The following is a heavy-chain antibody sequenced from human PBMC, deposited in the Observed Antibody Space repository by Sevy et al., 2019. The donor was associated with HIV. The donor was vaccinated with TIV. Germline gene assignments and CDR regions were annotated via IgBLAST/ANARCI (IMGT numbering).Heavy chain of an antibody. CDR3: ATTKDYYESSGSHFDY. V-gene: IGHV1-24*01. D-gene: IGHD3-22*01. Sequence: ASVKVSCKVSGYRLSQLSMHWVRQAPGKGLEWMGSFDPEDDETIYAQNFQGRVAMTEDTSTDTAYMELSTLRSEDTAVYYCATTKDYYESSGSHFDYWGQGTLVTVSS. CDR1: GYRLSQLS. J-gene: IGHJ4*02. CDR2: FDPEDDET.